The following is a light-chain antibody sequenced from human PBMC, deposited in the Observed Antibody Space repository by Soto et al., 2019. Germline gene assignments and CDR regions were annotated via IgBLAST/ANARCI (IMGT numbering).Light chain of an antibody. Sequence: QSVLTQPPSASGTPGQRVTVSCSGSSSNIGSNTVNWYQQLPGTAPKLLISGNTNRPSGVPDRFSGSKSGASASLAITGLQAEDEADYYCQSYDNTLSGWVFGGGTKLTVL. J-gene: IGLJ3*02. CDR1: SSNIGSNT. V-gene: IGLV1-44*01. CDR2: GNT. CDR3: QSYDNTLSGWV.